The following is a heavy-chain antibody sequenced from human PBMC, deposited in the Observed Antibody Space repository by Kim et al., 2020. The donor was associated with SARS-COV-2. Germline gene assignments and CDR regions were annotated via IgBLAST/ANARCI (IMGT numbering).Heavy chain of an antibody. Sequence: ASVKVSCKASGYTFTGYYMHWVRQAPGQGLEWMGWINPNSGGTNYAQKFQGWVTMTRDTSISTAYMELSRLRSDDTAVYYCAREKGVGATGGPFDYWGQGTLVTVSS. CDR3: AREKGVGATGGPFDY. D-gene: IGHD1-26*01. CDR1: GYTFTGYY. V-gene: IGHV1-2*04. CDR2: INPNSGGT. J-gene: IGHJ4*02.